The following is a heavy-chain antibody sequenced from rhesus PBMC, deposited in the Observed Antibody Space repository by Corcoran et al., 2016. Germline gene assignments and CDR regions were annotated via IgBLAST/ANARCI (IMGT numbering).Heavy chain of an antibody. Sequence: QVQLQESGPGLVKPSETLSLTCAVSGGSISSSNWWSWIRQPPGKGLEWIGYISGSSGSTYYNPSLKSRVTISKDTSKNQFSLKLSSVTATDTAVYYCARVGYFGSGYYDYFDYWGQGVLVTVSS. CDR2: ISGSSGST. CDR3: ARVGYFGSGYYDYFDY. CDR1: GGSISSSNW. V-gene: IGHV4S19*01. J-gene: IGHJ4*01. D-gene: IGHD3-28*01.